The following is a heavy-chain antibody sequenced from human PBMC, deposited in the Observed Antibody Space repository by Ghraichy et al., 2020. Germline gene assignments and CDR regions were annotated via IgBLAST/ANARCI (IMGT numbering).Heavy chain of an antibody. CDR2: ISGSGGNT. D-gene: IGHD4-23*01. V-gene: IGHV3-23*01. Sequence: GGSLRLSCAASGFTFSSYAMSWVRQAPGKGLEWVSTISGSGGNTYYADSVKGRFTISRDNSKNTLYLQMNSLRAEDTAVYYCAKAGTLRWDFDYWGQGTLVTVSS. CDR1: GFTFSSYA. CDR3: AKAGTLRWDFDY. J-gene: IGHJ4*02.